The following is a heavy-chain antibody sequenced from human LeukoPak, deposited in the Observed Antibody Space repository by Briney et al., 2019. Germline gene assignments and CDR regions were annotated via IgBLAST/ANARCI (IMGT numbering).Heavy chain of an antibody. CDR3: ARDTVNGLGYYYYYGTDV. CDR1: GFTVSSNY. CDR2: IYSGGST. V-gene: IGHV3-66*01. D-gene: IGHD2-8*01. J-gene: IGHJ6*02. Sequence: PGGSLRLSCAASGFTVSSNYMSWVRQAPGKGLEWVSVIYSGGSTYYADSVKGRFTISRDNSKNTLYLQMNSLRAEDTAVYYCARDTVNGLGYYYYYGTDVWGQGTTVTVSS.